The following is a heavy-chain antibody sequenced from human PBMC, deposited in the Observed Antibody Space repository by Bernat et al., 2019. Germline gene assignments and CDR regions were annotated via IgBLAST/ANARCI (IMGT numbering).Heavy chain of an antibody. CDR3: ARAALGDTAMAHYYYYMDV. D-gene: IGHD5-18*01. J-gene: IGHJ6*03. Sequence: EVQLVESGGGLVQPGGSLRLSCAASGFTFSSYWMHWVRQAPGKGLVWVSRINSDGSSTSYADSVKGRFTISRDNSKNTLYLKMNSLRAEETAVNYCARAALGDTAMAHYYYYMDVWGKGTTVTVSS. CDR1: GFTFSSYW. CDR2: INSDGSST. V-gene: IGHV3-74*01.